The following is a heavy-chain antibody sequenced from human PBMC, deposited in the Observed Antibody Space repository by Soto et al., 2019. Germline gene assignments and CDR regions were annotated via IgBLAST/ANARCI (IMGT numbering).Heavy chain of an antibody. CDR2: MNPNSGNT. D-gene: IGHD1-7*01. Sequence: ASVKVSCKASGYTFTSYDINWVRQATGQGLEWMGWMNPNSGNTGYAQKFQGRVTMARNTSISTAYMELSSLRSEDTAVYYCARGRDNWNSDAFDIWGQGTMVTVSS. V-gene: IGHV1-8*01. CDR1: GYTFTSYD. J-gene: IGHJ3*02. CDR3: ARGRDNWNSDAFDI.